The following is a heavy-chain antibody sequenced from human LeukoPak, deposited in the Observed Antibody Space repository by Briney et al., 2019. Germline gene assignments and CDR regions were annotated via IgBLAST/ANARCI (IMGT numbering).Heavy chain of an antibody. D-gene: IGHD2-2*01. CDR1: GFSFDDYG. CDR2: ITWNADST. CDR3: ARDHHCSSATCPSDY. Sequence: GGSLGLSCAASGFSFDDYGMSWVRQAPGKGLEWVSGITWNADSTGYVDFVKGRFTVSRDNAKNSLYLQMDSLRAEDTALYYCARDHHCSSATCPSDYWGQGTLVTVSS. J-gene: IGHJ4*02. V-gene: IGHV3-20*04.